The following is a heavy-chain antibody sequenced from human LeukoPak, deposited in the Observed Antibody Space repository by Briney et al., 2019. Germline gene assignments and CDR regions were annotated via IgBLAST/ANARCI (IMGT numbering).Heavy chain of an antibody. V-gene: IGHV4-59*08. CDR3: ARHSLDYGDYFDY. CDR1: GGSISSYY. Sequence: SETLSLTCTVSGGSISSYYWSWIRQPPGKGLEWIGYIYYSGSTNYNPSLKSRVTISVDTSKNQFSLKLSSVTAADTAVYHCARHSLDYGDYFDYWGQGTLVTVSS. CDR2: IYYSGST. D-gene: IGHD4-17*01. J-gene: IGHJ4*02.